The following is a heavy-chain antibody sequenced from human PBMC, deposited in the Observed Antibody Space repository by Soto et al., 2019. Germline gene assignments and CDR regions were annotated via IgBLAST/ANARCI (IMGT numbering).Heavy chain of an antibody. CDR3: ARAQVPAVPFQFFDF. J-gene: IGHJ4*02. D-gene: IGHD3-10*02. V-gene: IGHV2-5*02. CDR1: GFSRSGSRVG. CDR2: IYWDDDM. Sequence: QITLKESGPTLVKPTQTLTLTCTFSGFSRSGSRVGVGWIRQPPGKALAWLALIYWDDDMRFSLSLKTRLTLTKVTSKNQVVLTMTDMDPADTGTYYCARAQVPAVPFQFFDFWGQGAPVTVSS.